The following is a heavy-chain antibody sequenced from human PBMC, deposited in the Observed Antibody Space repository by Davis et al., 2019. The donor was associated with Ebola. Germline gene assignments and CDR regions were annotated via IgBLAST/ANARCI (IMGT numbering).Heavy chain of an antibody. V-gene: IGHV4-4*02. CDR1: GGSISSSNW. D-gene: IGHD3-10*01. CDR2: IYHSGST. Sequence: MPSETLSLTCAVSGGSISSSNWWSWVRQPPGKGLEWIGEIYHSGSTNYNPSLKSRVTISVDKSKNQFSLKLSSVTAADTAVYYCARVRLLWFGELSYWGQGTLVTVSS. CDR3: ARVRLLWFGELSY. J-gene: IGHJ4*02.